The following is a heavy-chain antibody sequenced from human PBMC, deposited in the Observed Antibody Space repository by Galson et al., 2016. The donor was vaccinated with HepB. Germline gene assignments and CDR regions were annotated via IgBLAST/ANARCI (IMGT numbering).Heavy chain of an antibody. CDR3: ARDGPNYNYDF. CDR1: GFTFKKYG. CDR2: IESYSKII. J-gene: IGHJ4*02. D-gene: IGHD5-24*01. Sequence: SLRLSCAASGFTFKKYGFNWVRLTPGKGLEWLSYIESYSKIIRYTDSVRGRFTVSRDNAKNSVYLQLSGLRVEDTAIHYCARDGPNYNYDFWGQGTLVTVFS. V-gene: IGHV3-48*04.